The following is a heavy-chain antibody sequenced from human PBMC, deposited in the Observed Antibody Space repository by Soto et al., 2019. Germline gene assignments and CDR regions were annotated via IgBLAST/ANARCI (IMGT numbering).Heavy chain of an antibody. CDR3: ARREIQGPIDY. D-gene: IGHD1-26*01. J-gene: IGHJ4*02. CDR1: AYSISSSNW. V-gene: IGHV4-28*01. CDR2: IYYSGTT. Sequence: QVQLQESGPGLVKPSDTLSLTCAVSAYSISSSNWWGWIRQPPGKGLEWIGYIYYSGTTYYNPSLKSRVTMSVYASKIQFSLTLPSVTAVDTAEYYCARREIQGPIDYWGQGTLVTVSS.